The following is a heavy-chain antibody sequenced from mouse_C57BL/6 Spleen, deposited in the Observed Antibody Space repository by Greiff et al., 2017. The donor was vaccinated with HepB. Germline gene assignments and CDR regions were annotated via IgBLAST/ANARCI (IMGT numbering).Heavy chain of an antibody. J-gene: IGHJ2*01. D-gene: IGHD1-1*01. CDR1: GFTFNTYA. CDR3: VRERGFYGSSSLDY. V-gene: IGHV10-3*01. CDR2: IRSKSSNYAT. Sequence: EVQGVESGGGLVQPKGSLKLSCAASGFTFNTYAMHWVRQAPGKGLEWVARIRSKSSNYATYYADSVKDRFTISRDDSQSMLYLQMNNLKTEDTAMYYCVRERGFYGSSSLDYWGQGTTLTVSS.